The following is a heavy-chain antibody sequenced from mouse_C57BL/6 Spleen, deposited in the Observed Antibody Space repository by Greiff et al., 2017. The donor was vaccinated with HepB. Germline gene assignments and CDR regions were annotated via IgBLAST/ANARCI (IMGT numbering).Heavy chain of an antibody. CDR1: GYTFTDYY. CDR2: INPYNGGT. V-gene: IGHV1-19*01. J-gene: IGHJ1*03. Sequence: EVQLVESGPVLVKPGASVKMSCKASGYTFTDYYMNWVKQSHGKSLEWIGVINPYNGGTSYNQKFKGKATLTVDKSSSTAYMELNSLTSEDSAVYYCARRGASWYFDVWGTGTTVTVSS. CDR3: ARRGASWYFDV.